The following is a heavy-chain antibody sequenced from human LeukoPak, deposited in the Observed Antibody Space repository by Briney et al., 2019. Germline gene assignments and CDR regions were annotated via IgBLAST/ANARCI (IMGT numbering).Heavy chain of an antibody. CDR3: AKDSGVGMATSFSILDI. D-gene: IGHD5-24*01. J-gene: IGHJ3*02. Sequence: PSETLSLTCAVYGGSFSGYYWSWIRQPPGKGLEWIGEINHSGSTNYNPSLKSRVTISVDTSKNQFSLKLSSVTAADTAVYYCAKDSGVGMATSFSILDIWGQGTMVTVSS. CDR2: INHSGST. CDR1: GGSFSGYY. V-gene: IGHV4-34*01.